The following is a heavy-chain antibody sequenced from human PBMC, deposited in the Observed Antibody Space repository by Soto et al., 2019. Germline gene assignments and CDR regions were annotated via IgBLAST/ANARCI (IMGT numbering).Heavy chain of an antibody. Sequence: SVKVSCKASGGTFSSYAISWVRQAPGQGLEWMGGIIPIFGTANYAQKFQGRVTITADESTSTAYMELSSLSSEDTAVYYCARGVVVPAAIGGAVYYYYGMDVWGQGTTVTVSS. CDR1: GGTFSSYA. V-gene: IGHV1-69*13. CDR3: ARGVVVPAAIGGAVYYYYGMDV. J-gene: IGHJ6*02. D-gene: IGHD2-2*01. CDR2: IIPIFGTA.